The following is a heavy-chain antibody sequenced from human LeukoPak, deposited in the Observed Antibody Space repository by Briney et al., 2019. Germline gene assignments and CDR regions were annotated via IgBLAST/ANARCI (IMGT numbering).Heavy chain of an antibody. CDR2: ISNNGGYT. Sequence: GGSLRLSCAASGFTFSSTAMSWVRQAPGKGLEWVSAISNNGGYTYYADSVQGRFTISRDNSKSTLCLQTNSLRAEDTAVYYCAKQLGYCSDGSCYFPYWGQGTLVTVSS. D-gene: IGHD2-15*01. J-gene: IGHJ4*02. CDR1: GFTFSSTA. CDR3: AKQLGYCSDGSCYFPY. V-gene: IGHV3-23*01.